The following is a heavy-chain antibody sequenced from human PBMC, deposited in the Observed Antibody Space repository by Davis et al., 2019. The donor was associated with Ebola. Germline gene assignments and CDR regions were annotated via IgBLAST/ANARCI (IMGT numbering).Heavy chain of an antibody. Sequence: MPSETLSLTCTVSGGSISSSSYYWSWIRQPPGKGLEWIGYIYYSGSTNYNPSLKSRVTISVDTSKNQFSLKLSSVTAADTAVYYCARSQWLVHSYGYWGQGTLVTVSS. CDR1: GGSISSSSYY. D-gene: IGHD6-19*01. V-gene: IGHV4-61*05. CDR3: ARSQWLVHSYGY. CDR2: IYYSGST. J-gene: IGHJ4*02.